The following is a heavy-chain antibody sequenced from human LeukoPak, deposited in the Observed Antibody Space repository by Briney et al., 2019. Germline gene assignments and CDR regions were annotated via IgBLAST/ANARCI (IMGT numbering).Heavy chain of an antibody. V-gene: IGHV4-39*01. CDR3: ACSTMVRGFGY. CDR1: GFNFNTYW. J-gene: IGHJ4*02. D-gene: IGHD3-10*01. Sequence: GSLRLSCAASGFNFNTYWMSWVRQPPGKGLEWIGSIYYSGSTYYNPSLKSRVTISVDTSKNQFSLKLSSVTAADTAVYYCACSTMVRGFGYWGQGTLVTVSS. CDR2: IYYSGST.